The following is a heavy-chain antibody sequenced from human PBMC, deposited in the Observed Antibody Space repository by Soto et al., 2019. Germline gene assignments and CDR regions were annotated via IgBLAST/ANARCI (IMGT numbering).Heavy chain of an antibody. CDR3: VKPPVITASYYYYDMDV. CDR1: GFTFSTYP. CDR2: ISGSGIST. D-gene: IGHD4-4*01. J-gene: IGHJ6*02. V-gene: IGHV3-23*01. Sequence: PGGSLRLSCAASGFTFSTYPMSWFRQAPGKGLEWVSGISGSGISTYYTDSVKGRFTISRDNSKNTVFLQMNSLRDEDTAVYYCVKPPVITASYYYYDMDVWGQGTTVTVSS.